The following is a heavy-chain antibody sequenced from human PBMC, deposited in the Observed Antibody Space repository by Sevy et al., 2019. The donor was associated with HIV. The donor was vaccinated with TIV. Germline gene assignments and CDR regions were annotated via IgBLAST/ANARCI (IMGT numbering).Heavy chain of an antibody. D-gene: IGHD2-15*01. J-gene: IGHJ6*02. V-gene: IGHV1-69*13. CDR2: IIPMFGTA. CDR3: ARGRRLSGGNDYYYYYGMDV. CDR1: GGTFSSDA. Sequence: SVKVSCKASGGTFSSDAISWVRQAPGQGLEWMGGIIPMFGTANYSQKFQRRVTITADESTSTAYMDLSSLRSEDTAVYYCARGRRLSGGNDYYYYYGMDVWGQGTTVTVSS.